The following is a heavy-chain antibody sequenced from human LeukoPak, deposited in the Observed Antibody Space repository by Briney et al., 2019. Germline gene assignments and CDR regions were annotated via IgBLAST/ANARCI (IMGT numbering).Heavy chain of an antibody. CDR3: ARGSKWGECGGDCSQYGMDV. D-gene: IGHD2-21*02. V-gene: IGHV4-4*07. CDR2: IYTSGST. CDR1: GGSISSYY. J-gene: IGHJ6*02. Sequence: PSETLSLTCTVSGGSISSYYWSWIRQPAGKGLEWIGRIYTSGSTNYNPSLKSRVTMSVDTSKNQFSLKLSSVTAADTAVYYCARGSKWGECGGDCSQYGMDVWGQGTTVTVSS.